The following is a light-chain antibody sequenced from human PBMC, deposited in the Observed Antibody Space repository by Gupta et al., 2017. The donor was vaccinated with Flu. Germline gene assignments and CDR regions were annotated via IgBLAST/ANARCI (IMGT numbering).Light chain of an antibody. CDR1: GNDVGGYNF. J-gene: IGLJ3*02. Sequence: ALSPHASASGSPGPSITVPCTGTGNDVGGYNFVSWYQQHTGKAPKLLIHEVTNRPAGVSNRFSGSKSGSTASLTISGHEAEDEADYYRMSVTTSNTWVFGGGTKLTVL. CDR2: EVT. V-gene: IGLV2-14*01. CDR3: MSVTTSNTWV.